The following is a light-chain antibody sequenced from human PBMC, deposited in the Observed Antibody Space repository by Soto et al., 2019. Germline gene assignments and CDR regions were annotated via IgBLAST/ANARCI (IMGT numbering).Light chain of an antibody. V-gene: IGKV3-20*01. J-gene: IGKJ2*01. Sequence: EIVLTQSPGTLSLSPGERATLSCRTSQSVASTYLAWYQQKVGQAPRLLIYGTSTRATGIPDRFSGSGSGTDFTLTISRLEPADSAVYYCQQYDGSVYTFGQGTKLEIK. CDR1: QSVASTY. CDR2: GTS. CDR3: QQYDGSVYT.